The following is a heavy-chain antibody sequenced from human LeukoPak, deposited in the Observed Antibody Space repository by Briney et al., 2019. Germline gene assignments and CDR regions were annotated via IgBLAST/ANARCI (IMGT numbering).Heavy chain of an antibody. CDR1: GFSFSSYA. CDR2: ISGSGGRT. D-gene: IGHD3-22*01. Sequence: PGGSLRLSCAASGFSFSSYAMTWVRQAPGKGLEWVSGISGSGGRTYYADSVKGRFTISRDNSKNTLYLQMNSLRAEDTAVYYCAKTNYYDSSGYYVYYYGMDVWGQGTTVTVSS. J-gene: IGHJ6*02. CDR3: AKTNYYDSSGYYVYYYGMDV. V-gene: IGHV3-23*01.